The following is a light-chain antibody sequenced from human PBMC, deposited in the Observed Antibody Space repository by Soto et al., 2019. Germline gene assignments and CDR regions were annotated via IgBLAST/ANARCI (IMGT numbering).Light chain of an antibody. J-gene: IGLJ2*01. CDR2: EVS. V-gene: IGLV2-8*01. Sequence: QSVLTQPPSASGSPGQSVTISCTGTSSDVGGYNYVSWYRQHPGKAPKLMTYEVSKRPSGVPDRFSGSKSGNTASLTVSGLQAEDEAEYYCAAWDDSLSGVVFGGGTKVTVL. CDR3: AAWDDSLSGVV. CDR1: SSDVGGYNY.